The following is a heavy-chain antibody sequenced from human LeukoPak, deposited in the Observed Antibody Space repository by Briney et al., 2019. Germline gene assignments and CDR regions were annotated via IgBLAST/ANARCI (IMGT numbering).Heavy chain of an antibody. V-gene: IGHV3-7*05. CDR3: ARKDRWPDLDY. CDR1: GFTFYRIW. CDR2: IKQDGSEI. D-gene: IGHD1-14*01. J-gene: IGHJ4*02. Sequence: AGGSLSRSYSGSGFTFYRIWWSWVGQAPGQGLEWVANIKQDGSEIYYVDSVKGRFTISRDNAKNSLYLQMNSLRAEDTAVYYCARKDRWPDLDYWGQGTLVTVSS.